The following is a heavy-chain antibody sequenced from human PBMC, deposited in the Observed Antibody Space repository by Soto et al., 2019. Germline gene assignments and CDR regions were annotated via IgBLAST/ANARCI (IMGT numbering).Heavy chain of an antibody. CDR2: INHSGST. J-gene: IGHJ4*02. CDR1: GGSFSGYY. CDR3: ARDKITGLFDY. V-gene: IGHV4-34*01. Sequence: QVQLQQWGAGLLKPSETLSLTCAVYGGSFSGYYWTWIRQPPGTGLEWIGEINHSGSTNYNPSLKCXVTISVDTSKNQFSLKLTSVTAADTAVYHCARDKITGLFDYWGQGTLVTVSS. D-gene: IGHD2-8*02.